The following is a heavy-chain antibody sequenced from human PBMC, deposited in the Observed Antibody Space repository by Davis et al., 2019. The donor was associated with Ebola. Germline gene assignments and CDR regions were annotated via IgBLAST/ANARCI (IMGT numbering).Heavy chain of an antibody. J-gene: IGHJ4*02. V-gene: IGHV4-59*01. Sequence: SETLSLTCAVYGGSFSGYYWSWIRQPPGKGLEWIGYIYYSGSTNYNPSLKSRVTISVDTSKNQFSLKLSSVTAADTAVYYCARARYYYDSSGPNFDYWGQGTLVTVSS. CDR1: GGSFSGYY. CDR2: IYYSGST. CDR3: ARARYYYDSSGPNFDY. D-gene: IGHD3-22*01.